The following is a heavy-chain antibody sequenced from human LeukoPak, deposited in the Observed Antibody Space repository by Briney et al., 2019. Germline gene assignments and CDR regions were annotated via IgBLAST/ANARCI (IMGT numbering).Heavy chain of an antibody. D-gene: IGHD3-22*01. CDR2: IYYSGST. V-gene: IGHV4-39*01. J-gene: IGHJ3*02. CDR3: AAISMIVVEKGAFDT. CDR1: GGSISSSSYY. Sequence: SETLSLTCTVSGGSISSSSYYWGWIRQPPGKGLEWIGSIYYSGSTYYNPSLKSRVTISVDTSKNQFSLKLSSVTAADTAVYYCAAISMIVVEKGAFDTWGQGTMVTVSS.